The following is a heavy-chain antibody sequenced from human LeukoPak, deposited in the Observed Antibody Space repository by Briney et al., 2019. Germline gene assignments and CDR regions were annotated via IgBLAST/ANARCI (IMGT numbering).Heavy chain of an antibody. CDR2: IYYSGST. J-gene: IGHJ5*02. CDR1: GGSISSYY. D-gene: IGHD5-18*01. CDR3: ARARRGYNYRGNWFDP. Sequence: SETLSLTCTVSGGSISSYYWSWSRQPPGKGLEWIGYIYYSGSTNYNPSLKSRVTISVDTSKNQFSLKLSSVTAADTAVYYCARARRGYNYRGNWFDPWGQGTLVTVSS. V-gene: IGHV4-59*12.